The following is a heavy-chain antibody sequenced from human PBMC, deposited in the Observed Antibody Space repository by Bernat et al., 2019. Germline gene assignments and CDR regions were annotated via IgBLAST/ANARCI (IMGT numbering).Heavy chain of an antibody. Sequence: EVQLVETGGGLIQPGGSLRLSCAASGFTVSSNYVSWVRQAPGKGLEWVSVIYSGGSTYYADSVKGRFTISRDNSKTTLYLQMNSLRAEDTAVYYCARDGRRWDSYGSWYFDLWGRGTLVTVSS. CDR3: ARDGRRWDSYGSWYFDL. J-gene: IGHJ2*01. CDR1: GFTVSSNY. D-gene: IGHD5-18*01. V-gene: IGHV3-53*02. CDR2: IYSGGST.